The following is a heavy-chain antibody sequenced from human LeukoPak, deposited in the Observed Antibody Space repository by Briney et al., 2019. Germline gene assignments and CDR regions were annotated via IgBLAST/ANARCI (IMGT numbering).Heavy chain of an antibody. J-gene: IGHJ4*02. Sequence: SSETLSLTCTLSGGSISTSSYYWGWIRQPPGKWLGWLGNIYYSGSTYSNTSLKSRVTISVDTSKNQFALKMYSVTGADTAVYYCARHSRQLRFFDFWGQGTLVTVSS. V-gene: IGHV4-39*01. CDR3: ARHSRQLRFFDF. CDR1: GGSISTSSYY. CDR2: IYYSGST. D-gene: IGHD3-3*01.